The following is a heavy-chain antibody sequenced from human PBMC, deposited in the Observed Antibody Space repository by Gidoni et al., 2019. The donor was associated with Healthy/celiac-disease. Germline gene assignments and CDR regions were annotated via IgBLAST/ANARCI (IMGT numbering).Heavy chain of an antibody. CDR2: IRSKANSYAT. J-gene: IGHJ6*02. Sequence: EVQLVESGGGLVQPGGSLKLSCAASGFTFRGSAMHWVRQASGKGLEWVGRIRSKANSYATAYAASVKGRFTISRDDSKNTAYLQMNSLKTEDTAVYYCTSPDYNEGRGAYGMDVWGQGTTVTVSS. CDR3: TSPDYNEGRGAYGMDV. V-gene: IGHV3-73*01. CDR1: GFTFRGSA. D-gene: IGHD1-20*01.